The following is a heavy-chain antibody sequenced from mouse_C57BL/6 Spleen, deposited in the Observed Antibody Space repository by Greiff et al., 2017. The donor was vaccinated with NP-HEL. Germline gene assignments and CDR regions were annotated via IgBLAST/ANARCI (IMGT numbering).Heavy chain of an antibody. D-gene: IGHD2-2*01. CDR1: GYTFTSYT. V-gene: IGHV1-4*01. J-gene: IGHJ2*01. CDR3: ALWLRSLDY. CDR2: INPSSGYT. Sequence: VQLQQSGAELARPGASVKMSCKASGYTFTSYTMHWVKQRPGQGLEWIGYINPSSGYTKYNQKFKDKATLTADKSSSTACMQLGSLTSEDSAVYYCALWLRSLDYWGQGTTLTVSS.